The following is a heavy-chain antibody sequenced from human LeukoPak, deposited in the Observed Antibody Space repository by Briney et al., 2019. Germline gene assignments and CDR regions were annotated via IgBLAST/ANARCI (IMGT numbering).Heavy chain of an antibody. J-gene: IGHJ6*03. CDR1: GGTFSSYA. D-gene: IGHD3-22*01. Sequence: ASVKVSCKASGGTFSSYAISWVRQAPGQGLEWMGGIIPIFGTANYAQKFQGRVTITTDESTSTAYMELSSLRSEDTAVYYCARARYYYDSSGYKPPRYYYYYYMDVWGKGTTVTVSS. V-gene: IGHV1-69*05. CDR2: IIPIFGTA. CDR3: ARARYYYDSSGYKPPRYYYYYYMDV.